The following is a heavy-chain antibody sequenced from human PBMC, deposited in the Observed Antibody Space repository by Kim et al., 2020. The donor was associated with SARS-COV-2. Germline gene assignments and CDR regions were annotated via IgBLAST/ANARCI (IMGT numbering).Heavy chain of an antibody. CDR1: GYTFTDYA. CDR3: ARGRWVARAAKYYFDS. D-gene: IGHD2-15*01. V-gene: IGHV1-3*01. CDR2: IKRGNDDR. Sequence: ASVKVSCKASGYTFTDYAMQWVRQAPGQRLEWLGWIKRGNDDRKFSQKFQGRVIITRDASASTAYMELSSLRSEDTAIYYCARGRWVARAAKYYFDSWGQ. J-gene: IGHJ4*02.